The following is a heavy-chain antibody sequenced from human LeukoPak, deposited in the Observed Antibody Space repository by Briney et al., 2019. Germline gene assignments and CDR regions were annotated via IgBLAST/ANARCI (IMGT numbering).Heavy chain of an antibody. J-gene: IGHJ4*02. Sequence: QTGGSLRLSCAASGFTFSSYAMSWVRQAPGKGLEWVSAISGSGGSTYYADSVKGRFTISRDNSKNTLYLQMNSMRAEDTAVYYCAKGGVGATKGEDYFDYWGQGTLDTVSS. CDR2: ISGSGGST. D-gene: IGHD1-26*01. CDR3: AKGGVGATKGEDYFDY. V-gene: IGHV3-23*01. CDR1: GFTFSSYA.